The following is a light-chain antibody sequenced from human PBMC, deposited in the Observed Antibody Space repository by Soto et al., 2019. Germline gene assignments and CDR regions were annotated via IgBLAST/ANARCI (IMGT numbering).Light chain of an antibody. CDR3: QQYSSSLIT. CDR1: QSVDSNY. CDR2: VAS. J-gene: IGKJ5*01. Sequence: EIVLTQSPGTLPLSPGEEATLSCTASQSVDSNYLAWYQQKPCHAPRLLFYVASGRATGIPDRFSGSASGTDFXXTISRLEPEDFAVYYCQQYSSSLITFGQGTRLEIK. V-gene: IGKV3-20*01.